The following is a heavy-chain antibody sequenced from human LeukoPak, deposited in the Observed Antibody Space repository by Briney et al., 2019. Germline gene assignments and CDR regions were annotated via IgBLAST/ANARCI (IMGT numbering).Heavy chain of an antibody. CDR3: ARAMDYYHSSGYYDAYYFDY. CDR1: GFTLSSYA. V-gene: IGHV3-30-3*01. D-gene: IGHD3-22*01. Sequence: GRSLRLSCAASGFTLSSYAMHWVRQAPGKGLEWVAVISYDGSNKYYADSVKGRFTISRDNSKNTLYLQMNSLRAEDTAVYYCARAMDYYHSSGYYDAYYFDYRGQGTLVTVSS. CDR2: ISYDGSNK. J-gene: IGHJ4*02.